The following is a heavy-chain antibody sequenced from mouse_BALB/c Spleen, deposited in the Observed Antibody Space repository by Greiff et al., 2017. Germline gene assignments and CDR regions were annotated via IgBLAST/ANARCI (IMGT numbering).Heavy chain of an antibody. J-gene: IGHJ2*01. CDR1: GFAFSSYD. D-gene: IGHD4-1*01. CDR3: ARHGTGRADFDY. CDR2: ISSGGGST. V-gene: IGHV5-12-1*01. Sequence: EVNLVESGGGLVKPGGSLKLSCAASGFAFSSYDMSWVRQTPEKRLEWVAYISSGGGSTYYPDTVKGRVTISRDNAKNTLYLQMSSLKSADTAMYYCARHGTGRADFDYWGQGTTLTVSS.